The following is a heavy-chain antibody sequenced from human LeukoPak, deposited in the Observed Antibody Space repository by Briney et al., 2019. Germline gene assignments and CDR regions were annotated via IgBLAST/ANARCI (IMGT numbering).Heavy chain of an antibody. D-gene: IGHD3-22*01. V-gene: IGHV5-51*01. CDR1: GYSFTSYC. J-gene: IGHJ4*02. CDR2: IYPGDSDT. CDR3: ARSPTPDSSGYYSYY. Sequence: GESLKISCKGSGYSFTSYCIGWVRQMPGKGLEWMGIIYPGDSDTRYSPSFQGQVAISADKSISTAYLQWSSLKASDTAMYYCARSPTPDSSGYYSYYWGQGTLVTVSS.